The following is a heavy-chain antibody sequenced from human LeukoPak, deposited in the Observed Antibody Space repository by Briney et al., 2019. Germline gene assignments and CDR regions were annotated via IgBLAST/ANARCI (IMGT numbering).Heavy chain of an antibody. D-gene: IGHD4-17*01. CDR2: IKQDGSEK. V-gene: IGHV3-7*01. J-gene: IGHJ4*02. CDR3: ARLGPDYGDYWDY. CDR1: GFTFNTYW. Sequence: GGSLRLSCAASGFTFNTYWVSWIRQAPGRGLEWVANIKQDGSEKDYVDSVKGRFTISRDNAKNSLYLQMSSLRVEDTAVYYCARLGPDYGDYWDYWGQGILVTVSS.